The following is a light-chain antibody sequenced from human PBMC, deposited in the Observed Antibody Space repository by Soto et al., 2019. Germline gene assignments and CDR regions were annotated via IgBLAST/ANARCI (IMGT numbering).Light chain of an antibody. CDR1: SSNIGAGYD. J-gene: IGLJ3*02. CDR2: GTS. CDR3: QSYDSSLSGSGV. V-gene: IGLV1-40*01. Sequence: QSVLTQPPSVSGAPGQRVTISCTGSSSNIGAGYDVHWYQHLPGTAPKLLIYGTSNRPSGVPDRFSGSKSGTSASLAITGLQAEDEADYYCQSYDSSLSGSGVFGGGTKLTVL.